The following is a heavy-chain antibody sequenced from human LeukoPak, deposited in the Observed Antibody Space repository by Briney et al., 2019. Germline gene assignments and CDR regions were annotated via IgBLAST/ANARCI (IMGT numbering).Heavy chain of an antibody. CDR3: ARGLLDYGSGSYYKD. CDR1: GYSISSGYY. Sequence: SETLSLTCTVSGYSISSGYYWGWIRQPPGKGLEWIGSIYHSGSTYYNPSLKSRVTISVDTSKNQFSLKLSSVTAADTAVYYCARGLLDYGSGSYYKDWGQGTLVTVSS. J-gene: IGHJ4*02. V-gene: IGHV4-38-2*02. D-gene: IGHD3-10*01. CDR2: IYHSGST.